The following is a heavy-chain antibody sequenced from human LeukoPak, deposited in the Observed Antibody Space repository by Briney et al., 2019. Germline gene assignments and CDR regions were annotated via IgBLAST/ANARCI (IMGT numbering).Heavy chain of an antibody. CDR2: IYYSGST. Sequence: SETLSLTCTVSGDSISSYYWSWIRQPPGKGLEWIGYIYYSGSTNYNPSLKSRVTISVDTSKNQFSLKLSSVTAADTAVYYCARGDYDILTGYYPPDYWGQGTLVTVSS. CDR1: GDSISSYY. V-gene: IGHV4-59*01. CDR3: ARGDYDILTGYYPPDY. D-gene: IGHD3-9*01. J-gene: IGHJ4*02.